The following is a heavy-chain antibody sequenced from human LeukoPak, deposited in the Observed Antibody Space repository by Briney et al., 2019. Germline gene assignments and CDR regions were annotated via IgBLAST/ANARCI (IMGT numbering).Heavy chain of an antibody. D-gene: IGHD3-3*01. CDR1: GGSISSSSYY. CDR2: IYYSGST. V-gene: IGHV4-39*02. J-gene: IGHJ4*02. Sequence: KASETLSLTCTVSGGSISSSSYYWGWIRQPPGKGLEWIGSIYYSGSTYYNPSLKSRVTISVDTSKNQFSLKLSSVTAADTAVYYCARDGVESVDYWGQGTLVTVSS. CDR3: ARDGVESVDY.